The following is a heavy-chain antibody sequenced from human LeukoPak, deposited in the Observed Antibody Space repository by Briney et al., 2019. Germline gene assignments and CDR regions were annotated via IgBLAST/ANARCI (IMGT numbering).Heavy chain of an antibody. CDR3: ARALGSYSFDY. J-gene: IGHJ4*02. CDR2: ISGSGGST. D-gene: IGHD1-26*01. CDR1: GFTFSSYA. Sequence: GGSLRLSCAASGFTFSSYAMSWVRQAPGKGLEWVSAISGSGGSTYYADFVKGRFTISRDNSKNTLYLQMNSLRAEDTAVYYCARALGSYSFDYWGQGTLVTVSS. V-gene: IGHV3-23*01.